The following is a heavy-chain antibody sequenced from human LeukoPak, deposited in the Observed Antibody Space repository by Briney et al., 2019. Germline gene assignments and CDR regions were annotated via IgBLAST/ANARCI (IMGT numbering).Heavy chain of an antibody. J-gene: IGHJ4*02. V-gene: IGHV3-9*01. CDR1: GFTFDDYA. CDR3: AKLGGHYYDSSRGLDY. CDR2: ISWNSGSI. Sequence: GGSLRLSCAASGFTFDDYAMHWVRQAPGKGLEWVSGISWNSGSIVYADSVKGRFTISRDNAKNSLYLQMNSLRAEDTALYYCAKLGGHYYDSSRGLDYWGQGTLVTVSS. D-gene: IGHD3-22*01.